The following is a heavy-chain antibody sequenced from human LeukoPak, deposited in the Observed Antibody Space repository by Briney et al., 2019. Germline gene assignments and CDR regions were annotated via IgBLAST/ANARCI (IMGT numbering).Heavy chain of an antibody. J-gene: IGHJ4*02. CDR3: AGQADYNVLTGYHKGHLDY. CDR2: IYPGDSDT. Sequence: GESLKISCKGSGYSFTSYWIGWVRQMPGKGLEWMGTIYPGDSDTRYSPSFQGQVTISADKSITTAYLQWSSLQASDTAMYYCAGQADYNVLTGYHKGHLDYWGQGTLVTVSS. D-gene: IGHD3-9*01. CDR1: GYSFTSYW. V-gene: IGHV5-51*01.